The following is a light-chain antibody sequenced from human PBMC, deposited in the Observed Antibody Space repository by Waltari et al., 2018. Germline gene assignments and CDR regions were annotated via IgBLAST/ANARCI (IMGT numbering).Light chain of an antibody. CDR1: QTVSTY. J-gene: IGKJ1*01. CDR2: DAS. CDR3: HQRSLWPWT. V-gene: IGKV3-11*01. Sequence: IVLTQSQATLSLSPGERATLSCRASQTVSTYLAWFQQKPGQAPRLLIYDASNRAPGIPARFSGSGSGTDFSLTISSLEPEDFAVYYCHQRSLWPWTFGQGTKVAIK.